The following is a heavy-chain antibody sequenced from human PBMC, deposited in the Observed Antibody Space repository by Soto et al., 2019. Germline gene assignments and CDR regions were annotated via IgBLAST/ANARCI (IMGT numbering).Heavy chain of an antibody. D-gene: IGHD2-21*02. J-gene: IGHJ5*02. Sequence: LSVTCTVSGGSISSGDYYWSWISQPPGKGLEWIGYIYYSGSTYYNPSLKSRVTISVDTSKNQFSLKLSSVTAADTAVYYCARFVHIVVVTAILHWFDPWGQGTLVTVS. CDR2: IYYSGST. CDR1: GGSISSGDYY. V-gene: IGHV4-30-4*08. CDR3: ARFVHIVVVTAILHWFDP.